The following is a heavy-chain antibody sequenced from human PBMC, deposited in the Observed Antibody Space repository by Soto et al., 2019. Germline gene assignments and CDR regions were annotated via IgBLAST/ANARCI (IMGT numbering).Heavy chain of an antibody. CDR3: ASGLGYCSDGSCYEEGYNWFDP. V-gene: IGHV1-18*01. D-gene: IGHD2-15*01. Sequence: APVKVSCKASGYTCTSYGISWVRQAPGQGLEWMGWISAYNGNTNYAQKLQGRVTMTTGTSTSTAYMELRSLRSDDTAVYYCASGLGYCSDGSCYEEGYNWFDPWGQGTLVTVSS. CDR1: GYTCTSYG. CDR2: ISAYNGNT. J-gene: IGHJ5*02.